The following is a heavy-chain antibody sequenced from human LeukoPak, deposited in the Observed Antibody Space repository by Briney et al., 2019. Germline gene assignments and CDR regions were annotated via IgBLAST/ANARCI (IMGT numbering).Heavy chain of an antibody. J-gene: IGHJ4*02. CDR2: ISGSAGST. D-gene: IGHD5-24*01. Sequence: GSLRLSCAASGFSFSDCAMSWVRQAPGRGLEWVSSISGSAGSTYYADSMKGRFTISRDNPKNTLHLDMNSLRAEDTAIYYCTKGMATIRRHIDSWGQGTLVTVSS. CDR3: TKGMATIRRHIDS. V-gene: IGHV3-23*01. CDR1: GFSFSDCA.